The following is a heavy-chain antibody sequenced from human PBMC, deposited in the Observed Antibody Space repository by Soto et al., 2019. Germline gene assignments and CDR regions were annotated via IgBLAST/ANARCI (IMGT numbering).Heavy chain of an antibody. D-gene: IGHD4-17*01. V-gene: IGHV1-46*02. CDR2: INLRGGTT. CDR1: GYNFNQYY. CDR3: ARGPDDSDVPRWDH. J-gene: IGHJ4*02. Sequence: QVQLVQSGPEVRKPGASVRLSCATSGYNFNQYYIHWVRQAPGQGLGWMGIINLRGGTTEYAHKFRGRVTVTGDTSTRTAYMELSSLRSEDKAVYFCARGPDDSDVPRWDHWGQGTLITVSS.